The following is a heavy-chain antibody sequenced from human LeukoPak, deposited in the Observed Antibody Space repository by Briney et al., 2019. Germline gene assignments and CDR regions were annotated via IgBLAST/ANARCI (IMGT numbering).Heavy chain of an antibody. CDR1: CGSISSYY. J-gene: IGHJ6*02. V-gene: IGHV4-59*01. CDR2: IYYSGST. CDR3: ARGGSDRTYYYYYGLDV. Sequence: SETLSLTCTVSCGSISSYYWSWIRQPPGKGLEWIGYIYYSGSTNYNPSLKSRVTISVDTSKNQFSLKLSSVTAADTAVYYCARGGSDRTYYYYYGLDVWGQGTTVTVSS.